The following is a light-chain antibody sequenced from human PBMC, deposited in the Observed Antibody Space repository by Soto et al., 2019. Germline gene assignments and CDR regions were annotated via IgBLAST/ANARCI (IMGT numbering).Light chain of an antibody. CDR3: QQYNSYSET. CDR2: DAS. V-gene: IGKV1-5*01. CDR1: QSISSW. Sequence: DIQMTQSPSTLSASVGDRVTITCRASQSISSWLAWYQQKPGKAPKLLIYDASSLESGVPSRFSGSGSGTEFTITISSLQPDDFATYSCQQYNSYSETFGQGTKVEIK. J-gene: IGKJ1*01.